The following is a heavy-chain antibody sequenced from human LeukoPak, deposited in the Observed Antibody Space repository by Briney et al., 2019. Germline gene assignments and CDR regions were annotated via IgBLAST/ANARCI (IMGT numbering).Heavy chain of an antibody. D-gene: IGHD5-18*01. CDR3: AKEGDLWQYSYGDWGIDY. CDR2: ISYDGSNK. J-gene: IGHJ4*02. V-gene: IGHV3-30*18. Sequence: PGRSLRPSCAASGFTFSSYGMHWVRQAPGKGLEWVAVISYDGSNKYYADSVKGRFTISRDNSKNTLYLQMNSLRAEDTAVYYCAKEGDLWQYSYGDWGIDYWGQGTLVTVSS. CDR1: GFTFSSYG.